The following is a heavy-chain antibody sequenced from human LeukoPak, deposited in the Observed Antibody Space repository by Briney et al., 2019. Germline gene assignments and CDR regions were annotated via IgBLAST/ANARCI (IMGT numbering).Heavy chain of an antibody. J-gene: IGHJ4*02. D-gene: IGHD2-2*02. CDR2: ISSSGSTI. CDR1: GFTFSDYY. V-gene: IGHV3-11*04. Sequence: GGSLRLSCAASGFTFSDYYMSWIRQAPGKGLEWVSYISSSGSTIYYADSVKGRFTISRDNAKNSLYLQMNSLRAEDTAVYYCAKARYCSSTTCYTVFDYWGQGTLVTVSS. CDR3: AKARYCSSTTCYTVFDY.